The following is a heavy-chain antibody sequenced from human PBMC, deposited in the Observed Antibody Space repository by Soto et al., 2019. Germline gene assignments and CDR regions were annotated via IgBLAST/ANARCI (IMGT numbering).Heavy chain of an antibody. Sequence: SETLSLTCTVSGDAVSSVSYYWGWVRQPPGKGLEWIGNIYYTGHTFYNPSLKSRVTISVDTSKNQFSLNLTSVTAADTAVYFCGRQDDFWSPYYYTLDVRGQGTTVTFSS. J-gene: IGHJ6*02. CDR2: IYYTGHT. D-gene: IGHD3-3*01. CDR1: GDAVSSVSYY. V-gene: IGHV4-39*01. CDR3: GRQDDFWSPYYYTLDV.